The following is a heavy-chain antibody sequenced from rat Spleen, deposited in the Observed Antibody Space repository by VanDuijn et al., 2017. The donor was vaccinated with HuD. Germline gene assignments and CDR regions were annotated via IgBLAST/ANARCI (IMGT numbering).Heavy chain of an antibody. D-gene: IGHD1-4*01. CDR2: ITNSGGST. V-gene: IGHV5-20*01. CDR1: GFTFSNYY. CDR3: TTDRTGDVMDA. Sequence: EVQLVESGGGLVQPGRSPKLSCAASGFTFSNYYMAWVRQAPTKGLEWVASITNSGGSTYYRDSVKGRFTISRDNAKSSLYLQMDSLRSEDTATYYCTTDRTGDVMDAWGQGASVTVSS. J-gene: IGHJ4*01.